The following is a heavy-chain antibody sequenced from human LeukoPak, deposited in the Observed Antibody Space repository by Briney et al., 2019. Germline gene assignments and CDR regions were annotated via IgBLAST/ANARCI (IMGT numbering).Heavy chain of an antibody. CDR3: ASAMVRGRVFDY. V-gene: IGHV4-4*02. J-gene: IGHJ4*02. CDR2: IYHSGST. Sequence: SETLSLTCAVSGGSISSSNWWSWVRQPPGKGLEWIGEIYHSGSTNYNPSLKSRVTISVDKSKNRFSLKLSSVTAADTAVYYCASAMVRGRVFDYWGQGTLVTVSS. D-gene: IGHD3-10*01. CDR1: GGSISSSNW.